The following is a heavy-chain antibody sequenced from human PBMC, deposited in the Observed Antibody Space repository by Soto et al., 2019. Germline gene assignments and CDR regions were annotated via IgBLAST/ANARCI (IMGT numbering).Heavy chain of an antibody. CDR2: IYYSGST. CDR1: GGSISSGGYY. J-gene: IGHJ6*03. CDR3: ARRRRRAAAGQDYYYYYYMDV. V-gene: IGHV4-31*03. Sequence: SETLSLTCTVSGGSISSGGYYWSWIRQHPGKGLEWIGYIYYSGSTYYNPSLKSRVTISVDTSKNQFSLKLSSVTAADTAVYYCARRRRRAAAGQDYYYYYYMDVWGKGTTVTVSS. D-gene: IGHD6-13*01.